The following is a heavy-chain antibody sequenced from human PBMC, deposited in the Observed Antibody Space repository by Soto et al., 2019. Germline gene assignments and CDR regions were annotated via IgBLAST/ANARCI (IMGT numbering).Heavy chain of an antibody. V-gene: IGHV1-69*10. D-gene: IGHD2-15*01. J-gene: IGHJ6*02. CDR2: VNPILNIA. CDR3: ARYRHCRGDSCNYYYIMDL. Sequence: ASVKVSCKASGYTFTYRYLHWVRQAPGQGLEWMGGVNPILNIADHAQKFQGRVTITADASTGTVYMELSSLRSDDTATYFCARYRHCRGDSCNYYYIMDLWGQGTTVTVSS. CDR1: GYTFTYRY.